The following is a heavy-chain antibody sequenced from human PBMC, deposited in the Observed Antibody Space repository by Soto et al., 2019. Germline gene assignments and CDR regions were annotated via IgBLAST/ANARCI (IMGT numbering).Heavy chain of an antibody. CDR1: GVSFSDSY. Sequence: QVQLQQWGAGLLKLSETLSLTCAVYGVSFSDSYWVWIRQPPEKGLEWIGQIHHSGRTIYNPSLKSRVTISVDTSKSPFSLTLTSVTAADTAVYYCVRVYMNSWHYLGQGTLVTVSS. CDR2: IHHSGRT. D-gene: IGHD6-13*01. V-gene: IGHV4-34*01. J-gene: IGHJ4*02. CDR3: VRVYMNSWHY.